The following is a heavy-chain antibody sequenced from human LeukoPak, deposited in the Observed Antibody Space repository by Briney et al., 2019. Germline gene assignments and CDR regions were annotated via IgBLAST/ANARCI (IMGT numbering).Heavy chain of an antibody. CDR1: GGTFSSYA. V-gene: IGHV1-69*13. CDR2: IIPIFGTA. Sequence: WASVKVSCKASGGTFSSYAISWVRQAPGQGLEWMGGIIPIFGTANYAQKFQGRVTITADESTSTAYMELSSLRSEDTAVYYCARYPISGSYYYYYYMDVWGKGTTVTVSS. J-gene: IGHJ6*03. D-gene: IGHD1-26*01. CDR3: ARYPISGSYYYYYYMDV.